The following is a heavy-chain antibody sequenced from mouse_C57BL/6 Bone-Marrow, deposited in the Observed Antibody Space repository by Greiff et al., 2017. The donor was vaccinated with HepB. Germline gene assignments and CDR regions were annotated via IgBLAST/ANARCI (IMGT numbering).Heavy chain of an antibody. J-gene: IGHJ2*01. CDR2: IDPSDSYT. CDR1: GYTFTSYW. CDR3: ARDPNY. V-gene: IGHV1-69*01. Sequence: QVHVKQPGAELVMPGASVKLSCKASGYTFTSYWMHWVKQRPGQGLEWIGEIDPSDSYTNYNQKFKGKSTLTVDKSSSTAYMQLSSLTSEDSAVYYGARDPNYWGQGTTLTVSS.